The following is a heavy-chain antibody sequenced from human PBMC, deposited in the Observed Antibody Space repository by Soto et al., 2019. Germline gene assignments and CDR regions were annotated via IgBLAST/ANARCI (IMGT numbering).Heavy chain of an antibody. D-gene: IGHD6-19*01. J-gene: IGHJ5*02. CDR3: VSDQKREHFETSGPNWFAT. V-gene: IGHV3-21*02. Sequence: EVQLVESGGGLVRPGGSLRLSCVVSGLTFSTYSMNWVRQTPGKELEWVSSISRTSSYIYYRDSVKGRFTISRDNAKNSLSLQMNGLRVEDTAVYYCVSDQKREHFETSGPNWFATWGQGTLVTVSS. CDR1: GLTFSTYS. CDR2: ISRTSSYI.